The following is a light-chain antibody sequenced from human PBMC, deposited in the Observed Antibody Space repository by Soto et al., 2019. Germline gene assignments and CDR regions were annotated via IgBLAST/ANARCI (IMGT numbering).Light chain of an antibody. CDR1: QSISNW. CDR3: QQYNAYPWT. Sequence: EIHRAKSHFSVFAAVVERVTITCRASQSISNWLAWYQQRPGTAPNLLIFDASTLESGVPSRFSGSGSGTEFTLTISGLQPDDFATYYCQQYNAYPWTFGQGSRVDIK. V-gene: IGKV1-5*01. J-gene: IGKJ1*01. CDR2: DAS.